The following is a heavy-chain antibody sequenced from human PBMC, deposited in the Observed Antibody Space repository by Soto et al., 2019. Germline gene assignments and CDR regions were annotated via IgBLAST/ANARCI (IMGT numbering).Heavy chain of an antibody. Sequence: TGGSLRLSCEASGFTCSVYWMSWVRQAPGKGLEGVADIKHDGSGQYYVDSVKGRLTISRDNAKKQLYLQMNGLRAEHTALYYCARAPYSNAWYRFDLWGQGTLVNVSP. D-gene: IGHD4-4*01. CDR3: ARAPYSNAWYRFDL. CDR1: GFTCSVYW. CDR2: IKHDGSGQ. J-gene: IGHJ4*02. V-gene: IGHV3-7*03.